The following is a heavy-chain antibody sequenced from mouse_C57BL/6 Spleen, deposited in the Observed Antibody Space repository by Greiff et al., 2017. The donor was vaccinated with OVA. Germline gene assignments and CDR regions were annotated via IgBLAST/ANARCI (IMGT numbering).Heavy chain of an antibody. CDR1: GYTFTSYW. J-gene: IGHJ2*01. CDR3: AIESYYDSRNYFDY. Sequence: QVQLQQPGAELVKPGASVKVSCKASGYTFTSYWMHWVKQRPGQGLEWIGRIHPSDSDTNYNQKFKGKATLTVDKSSSTAYMQLGSLTSEDSAVYYLAIESYYDSRNYFDYWGQGTTLTVSS. D-gene: IGHD1-1*01. V-gene: IGHV1-74*01. CDR2: IHPSDSDT.